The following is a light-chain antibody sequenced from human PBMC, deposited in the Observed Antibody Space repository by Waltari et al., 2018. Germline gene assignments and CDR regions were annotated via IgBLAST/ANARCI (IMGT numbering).Light chain of an antibody. CDR1: SSDVGKYNL. Sequence: QSALTQPASVSGSPGQSITISCTGTSSDVGKYNLVSWYQQHPGEVPKLMIYEVTKRPSGVSDRFSCSKSGNTASLTISGLQAEDEADYFCCSFAGRGFSVIFGGGTKLTVL. J-gene: IGLJ2*01. CDR2: EVT. CDR3: CSFAGRGFSVI. V-gene: IGLV2-23*02.